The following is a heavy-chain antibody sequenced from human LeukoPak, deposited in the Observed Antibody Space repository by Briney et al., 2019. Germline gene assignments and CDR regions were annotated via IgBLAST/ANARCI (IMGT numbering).Heavy chain of an antibody. CDR1: GFSFSPYW. CDR2: IEKHGSDK. CDR3: AREVPGVMVAFDL. D-gene: IGHD2-2*01. Sequence: PGGSLRLSCAGSGFSFSPYWMSWVRQAPGKGLEWLANIEKHGSDKYYVDSVKGRFTISRDYAKNSLSLQMDSLRAEDTAVYYCAREVPGVMVAFDLWGQGTTVTVSP. J-gene: IGHJ3*01. V-gene: IGHV3-7*04.